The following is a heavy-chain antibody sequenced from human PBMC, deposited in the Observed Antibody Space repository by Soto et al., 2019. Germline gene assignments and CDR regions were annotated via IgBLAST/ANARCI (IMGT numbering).Heavy chain of an antibody. V-gene: IGHV1-18*01. CDR2: ISAYNGNT. CDR1: GYTFTSYG. Sequence: VQLVQSGAEVKKPGASVKVSCKASGYTFTSYGISWVRQAPGQGLEWMGWISAYNGNTNYAQKLQGRVTMTTDTSTSTAYMELRSLRSDDTAVYYCARFTVLRIAAVGSSNHDYWGQGTLVTVSS. D-gene: IGHD6-13*01. CDR3: ARFTVLRIAAVGSSNHDY. J-gene: IGHJ4*02.